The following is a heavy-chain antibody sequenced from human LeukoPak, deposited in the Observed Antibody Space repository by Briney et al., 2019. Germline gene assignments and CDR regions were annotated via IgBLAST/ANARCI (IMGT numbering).Heavy chain of an antibody. CDR3: AKDIGRGSSGWNYYGMDV. J-gene: IGHJ6*02. Sequence: KPGGSLRLSCAASGFTFSSYGMHWVRQAPGKGLEWVAVISYDGSNKYYADSVKGRFTISRDNSKNTLYLQMNSLRAEDTAVYYCAKDIGRGSSGWNYYGMDVWGQGTTVTVSS. V-gene: IGHV3-30*18. CDR2: ISYDGSNK. D-gene: IGHD6-19*01. CDR1: GFTFSSYG.